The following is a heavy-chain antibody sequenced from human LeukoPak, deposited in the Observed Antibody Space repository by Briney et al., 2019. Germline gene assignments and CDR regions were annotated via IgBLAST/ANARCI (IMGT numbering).Heavy chain of an antibody. CDR3: ARIGEMATDGEAFDY. CDR1: GGTFSSYA. CDR2: IIPIFGTA. Sequence: SVKVSCKASGGTFSSYAISWVRQAPGQGLEWMGGIIPIFGTANYAQKFQGRVTITADESTSTAYMELSSLRSEDTAVYYCARIGEMATDGEAFDYWGQGTLVTVSS. V-gene: IGHV1-69*13. D-gene: IGHD5-24*01. J-gene: IGHJ4*02.